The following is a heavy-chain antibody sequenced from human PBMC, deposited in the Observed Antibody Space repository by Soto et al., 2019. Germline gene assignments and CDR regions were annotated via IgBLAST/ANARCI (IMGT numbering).Heavy chain of an antibody. CDR1: GFTFSSYW. J-gene: IGHJ4*02. CDR2: INSDGSST. CDR3: ARLRGIAVAGAPEGY. Sequence: GGSLRLSCAASGFTFSSYWMHWVRQAPGKGLVWVSRINSDGSSTSYADSVKGRFTISRDNAKNTLYLQMNSLRAEDTAVYYCARLRGIAVAGAPEGYWGQGTLVTVSS. D-gene: IGHD6-19*01. V-gene: IGHV3-74*01.